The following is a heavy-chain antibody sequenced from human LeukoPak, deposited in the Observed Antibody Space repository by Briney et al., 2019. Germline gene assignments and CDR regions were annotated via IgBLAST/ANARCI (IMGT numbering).Heavy chain of an antibody. CDR2: IPYDGSNK. CDR3: AKWSRDSSGYYAPFDY. D-gene: IGHD3-22*01. CDR1: GFTFSSYG. J-gene: IGHJ4*02. V-gene: IGHV3-30*18. Sequence: GGSLRLSCAASGFTFSSYGMHWVAQAPGKGLEWVAVIPYDGSNKYYADSVKGRFTISRDNSKNTLYLQMNSLRAEDTAVYYCAKWSRDSSGYYAPFDYWSQGTLVTVSS.